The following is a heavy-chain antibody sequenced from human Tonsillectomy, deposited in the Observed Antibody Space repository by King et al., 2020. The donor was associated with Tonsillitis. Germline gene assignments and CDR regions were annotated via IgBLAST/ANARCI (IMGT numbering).Heavy chain of an antibody. CDR1: GGSFSSGGYS. V-gene: IGHV4-30-2*01. D-gene: IGHD3-3*01. Sequence: QLQESGSGLVKPSQTLSLTCAVSGGSFSSGGYSWSWIRQPPGKALEWIGYIYYNGNPHYNPALKSRVTMSVDTSKNQFSLKLNSVTAADTAVYYCARSSYDFSFVFWGQGTLVSVSS. CDR2: IYYNGNP. J-gene: IGHJ4*02. CDR3: ARSSYDFSFVF.